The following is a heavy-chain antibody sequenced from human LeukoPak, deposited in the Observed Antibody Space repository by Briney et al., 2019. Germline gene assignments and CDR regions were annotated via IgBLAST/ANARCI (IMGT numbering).Heavy chain of an antibody. CDR1: GDSISSSSYY. D-gene: IGHD5-18*01. V-gene: IGHV4-39*01. CDR2: IYYSGST. Sequence: SETLSLTCTVSGDSISSSSYYWGWIHQPPGKGLEWIGSIYYSGSTYYNPSLKSRVTISVDTSENQFSLKLSSVTAADTAVYYCARRRGHNFDYWGQGTLVTVSS. CDR3: ARRRGHNFDY. J-gene: IGHJ4*02.